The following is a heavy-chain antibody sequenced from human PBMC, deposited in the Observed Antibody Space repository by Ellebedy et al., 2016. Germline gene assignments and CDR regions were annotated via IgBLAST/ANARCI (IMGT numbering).Heavy chain of an antibody. CDR2: ITASGGYT. CDR1: GFTFSSFV. Sequence: GGSLRLXCAASGFTFSSFVMSWVRQAPGKGLEWVSSITASGGYTPYADSVKGRFATSRDNSKNTLYLQMSSLKAEDTATYFCARESADAGSDHWGQGTLVTVSS. D-gene: IGHD3-10*01. CDR3: ARESADAGSDH. J-gene: IGHJ4*02. V-gene: IGHV3-23*01.